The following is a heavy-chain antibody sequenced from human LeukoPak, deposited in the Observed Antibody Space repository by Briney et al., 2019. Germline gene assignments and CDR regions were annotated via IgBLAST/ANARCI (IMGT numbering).Heavy chain of an antibody. V-gene: IGHV3-30*18. CDR3: AKDRGYCSGVRCYPNY. Sequence: GGSLRLSCAASGSTFSSYGMHWVRQAPGKGREWVAVISYDGSHKQYADSVKGRFTISRDNSKNTLYLQMESLRPDDTAVYYCAKDRGYCSGVRCYPNYWGQGTLVTVSS. J-gene: IGHJ4*02. CDR2: ISYDGSHK. CDR1: GSTFSSYG. D-gene: IGHD2-15*01.